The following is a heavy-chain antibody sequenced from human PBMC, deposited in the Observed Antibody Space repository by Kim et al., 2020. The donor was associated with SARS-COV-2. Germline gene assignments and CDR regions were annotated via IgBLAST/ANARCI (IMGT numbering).Heavy chain of an antibody. V-gene: IGHV1-69*04. D-gene: IGHD5-18*01. CDR2: IIPILGIA. J-gene: IGHJ4*02. Sequence: SVKVSCKASGGTFSSYAISWVRQAPGQGLEWMGRIIPILGIANYAQKFQGRVTITADKSTSTAYMELSSLRSEDTAVYYCASQFTAMVRDSLGYWGQGTLVTVSS. CDR3: ASQFTAMVRDSLGY. CDR1: GGTFSSYA.